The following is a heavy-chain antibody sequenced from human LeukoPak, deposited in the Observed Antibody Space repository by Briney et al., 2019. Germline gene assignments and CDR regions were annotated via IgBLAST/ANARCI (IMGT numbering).Heavy chain of an antibody. Sequence: GGSLRLSCAASGFTFSSYGMHWVRQAPGKGLEWVAVISYDGSNKYYADSVKGRFTISRDNSKNTLYLQMNSLRAEDTAVYYRAKCKTTGVVTIKNPFDYWGQGTLVTVSS. CDR3: AKCKTTGVVTIKNPFDY. D-gene: IGHD4-23*01. J-gene: IGHJ4*02. CDR2: ISYDGSNK. V-gene: IGHV3-30*18. CDR1: GFTFSSYG.